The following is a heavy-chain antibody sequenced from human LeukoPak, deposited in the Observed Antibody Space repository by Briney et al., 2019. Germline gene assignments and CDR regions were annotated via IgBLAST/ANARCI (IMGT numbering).Heavy chain of an antibody. Sequence: ASVKVSCKASGYTFTSYAMHWVRQAPGQRLEWMGWISAGNGETKYLQKFQGRVTITRDTSASTAYMELSSLRSEDTAMYYCARGSLSSRDFDYWGQGTLVTVSS. J-gene: IGHJ4*02. CDR2: ISAGNGET. V-gene: IGHV1-3*01. CDR1: GYTFTSYA. CDR3: ARGSLSSRDFDY. D-gene: IGHD6-13*01.